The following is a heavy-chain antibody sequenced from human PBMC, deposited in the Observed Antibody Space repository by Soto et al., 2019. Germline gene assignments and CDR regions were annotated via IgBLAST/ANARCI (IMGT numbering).Heavy chain of an antibody. CDR3: ANTLNSSSFEY. CDR2: ISGSGGST. CDR1: VFTFSSYA. Sequence: PVGSLRLSCASSVFTFSSYAMSCVRQTPGKGLEWVSAISGSGGSTYYADSVKGRFTISRDNSKNTLYLQMNSLRAEDTAVYYCANTLNSSSFEYWGLGTLVNVSS. J-gene: IGHJ4*02. D-gene: IGHD6-6*01. V-gene: IGHV3-23*01.